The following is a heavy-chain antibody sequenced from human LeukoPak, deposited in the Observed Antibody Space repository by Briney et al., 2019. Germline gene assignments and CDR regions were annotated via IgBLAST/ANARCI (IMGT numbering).Heavy chain of an antibody. Sequence: PGGSLRLSCAASGFTFNTYTMNWVRQAPGKGLEWVAVISYDGSNKYYADSVKGRFTISRDNSKNTLYLQMNSLRAEDTAVYYCARIAGSVITEDYYFDYWGQGTLVTVSS. V-gene: IGHV3-30-3*01. CDR1: GFTFNTYT. D-gene: IGHD3-22*01. CDR3: ARIAGSVITEDYYFDY. CDR2: ISYDGSNK. J-gene: IGHJ4*02.